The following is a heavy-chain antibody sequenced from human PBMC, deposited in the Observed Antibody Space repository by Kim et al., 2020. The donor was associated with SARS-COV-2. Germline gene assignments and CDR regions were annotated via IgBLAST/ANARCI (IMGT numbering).Heavy chain of an antibody. Sequence: GGSLRLSCAASGFTFSNAWMSWVRQAPGKGLEWVGRIKSKTDGGTTDYAAPVKGRFTISRDDSKNTLYLQMNSLKTEDTAVYYCTTDAVSYYYDSSGYYYVPETWGQGTLVTVSS. CDR1: GFTFSNAW. D-gene: IGHD3-22*01. CDR2: IKSKTDGGTT. J-gene: IGHJ4*02. V-gene: IGHV3-15*01. CDR3: TTDAVSYYYDSSGYYYVPET.